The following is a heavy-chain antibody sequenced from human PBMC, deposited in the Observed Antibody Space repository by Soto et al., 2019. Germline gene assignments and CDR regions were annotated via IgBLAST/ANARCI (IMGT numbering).Heavy chain of an antibody. Sequence: QVQLVQSGPEVKKSGSSVKVSCKLSGGTFTSETISWVRQAPGQGLEWMGRIIPILGTGNYAQKFQGRITINEDKSRNKGYMEWSSQISGNPPFYFWAREGGSNIMGPSPFYPMAAGGNGPTFTVS. V-gene: IGHV1-69*08. CDR3: AREGGSNIMGPSPFYPMAA. J-gene: IGHJ6*03. CDR2: IIPILGTG. D-gene: IGHD3-16*01. CDR1: GGTFTSET.